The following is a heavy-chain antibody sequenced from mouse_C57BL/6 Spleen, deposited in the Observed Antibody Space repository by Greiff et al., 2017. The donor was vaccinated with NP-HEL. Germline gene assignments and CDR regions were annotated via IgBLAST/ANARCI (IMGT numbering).Heavy chain of an antibody. CDR2: INPNNGGT. V-gene: IGHV1-22*01. Sequence: EVQLQESGPELVKPGASVKMSCKASGYTFTDYNMHWVKQSHGKSLEWIGYINPNNGGTSYNQKFKGKATLTVNKSSSTAYMELRSLTSEDSAVYYCARANYLWYFDVWGTGTTVTVSS. D-gene: IGHD1-1*01. CDR1: GYTFTDYN. CDR3: ARANYLWYFDV. J-gene: IGHJ1*03.